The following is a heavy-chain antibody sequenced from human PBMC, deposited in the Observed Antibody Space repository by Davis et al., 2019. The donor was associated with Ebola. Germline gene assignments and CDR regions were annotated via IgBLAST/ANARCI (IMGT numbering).Heavy chain of an antibody. D-gene: IGHD3-9*01. Sequence: DYMKGRFTISRDNAKNSLYLQMNSLRADDTAIYYCVRSRYCDSRARGFDFWGQGTLVTVSS. J-gene: IGHJ4*02. CDR3: VRSRYCDSRARGFDF. V-gene: IGHV3-11*06.